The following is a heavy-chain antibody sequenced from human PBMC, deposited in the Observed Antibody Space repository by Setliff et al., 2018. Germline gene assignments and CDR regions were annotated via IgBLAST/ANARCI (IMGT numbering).Heavy chain of an antibody. V-gene: IGHV4-38-2*01. Sequence: SETLSLTCAVSGYSISSGYCWGWIRQPPGKGLEWIGSIYHSGSTYYNPSLKSRVTISVDTSKNQFSLKLSSVTAADTAVYYCARLYEFGELFSNYWGQGTLVTVSS. CDR3: ARLYEFGELFSNY. CDR1: GYSISSGYC. D-gene: IGHD3-10*01. J-gene: IGHJ4*02. CDR2: IYHSGST.